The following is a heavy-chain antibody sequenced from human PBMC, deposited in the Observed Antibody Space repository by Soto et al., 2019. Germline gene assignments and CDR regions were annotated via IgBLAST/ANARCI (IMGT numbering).Heavy chain of an antibody. D-gene: IGHD6-6*01. V-gene: IGHV4-28*01. CDR2: FYYSGTT. J-gene: IGHJ4*02. CDR3: ASRQLQGPIDY. CDR1: GYSISSSNW. Sequence: QVQLQESGPGLVKPSDTLSLTCAVSGYSISSSNWWGWIRQPPGKGLEWIGSFYYSGTTYYNPSLKNRAHTSGDTSKNQFTLKLTTVTAVDTAVYYCASRQLQGPIDYWGQGTLVTVSS.